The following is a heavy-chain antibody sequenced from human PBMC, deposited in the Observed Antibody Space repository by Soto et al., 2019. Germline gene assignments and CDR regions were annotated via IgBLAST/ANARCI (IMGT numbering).Heavy chain of an antibody. CDR1: GGSFSGYY. J-gene: IGHJ5*02. V-gene: IGHV4-34*01. D-gene: IGHD6-13*01. CDR2: INHSGST. Sequence: QVQLQQWGAGLLKPSETLSLTCAVYGGSFSGYYWSWIRQPPGKGLEWIGEINHSGSTNYNPSLKSRVTISVDTSKNQFSLRLSSVTAADTAVYYCARGPLDRIAARRNWFDPWGQGTLVTVSS. CDR3: ARGPLDRIAARRNWFDP.